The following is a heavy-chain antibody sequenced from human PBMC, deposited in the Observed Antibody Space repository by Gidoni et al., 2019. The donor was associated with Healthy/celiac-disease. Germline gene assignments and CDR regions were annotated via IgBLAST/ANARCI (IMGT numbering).Heavy chain of an antibody. CDR1: GFTFSSYA. Sequence: EVQLLESGGGLVQPGGSLRLSCAASGFTFSSYAMSWVRQAPGKGLEWVSAISGSGGSTYYADSVKGRFTISRDNSKNTLYLQMNSLRAEDTAVYYCAKEAIFGVVIKRSYFDYWGQGTLVTVSS. J-gene: IGHJ4*02. CDR2: ISGSGGST. D-gene: IGHD3-3*01. CDR3: AKEAIFGVVIKRSYFDY. V-gene: IGHV3-23*01.